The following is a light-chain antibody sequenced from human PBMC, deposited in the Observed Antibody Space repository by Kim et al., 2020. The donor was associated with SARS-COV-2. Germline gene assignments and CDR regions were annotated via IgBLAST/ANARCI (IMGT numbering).Light chain of an antibody. CDR3: SSYTSSSTLEV. CDR1: SSDVGGYNY. CDR2: DVS. V-gene: IGLV2-14*04. J-gene: IGLJ2*01. Sequence: QSITISCTGTSSDVGGYNYVSWYQQHPGKAPKLMIYDVSKRPSGVSNRFSGSKSGNTASLTISGLQAEDEADYYCSSYTSSSTLEVFGGGTKLTVL.